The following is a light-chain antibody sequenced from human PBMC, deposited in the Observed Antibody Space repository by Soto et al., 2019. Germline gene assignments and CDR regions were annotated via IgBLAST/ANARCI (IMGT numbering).Light chain of an antibody. Sequence: DIQMTQSPSSLSASVGDRVTITCRASQSISSYLNWYQQKPGKAPKLLIYAASSLQSGVPSRCSGSGSGTDVTLTISSLQPEDFATYYGQQSYSTPQTFGQGTELEIK. CDR2: AAS. J-gene: IGKJ2*01. V-gene: IGKV1-39*01. CDR1: QSISSY. CDR3: QQSYSTPQT.